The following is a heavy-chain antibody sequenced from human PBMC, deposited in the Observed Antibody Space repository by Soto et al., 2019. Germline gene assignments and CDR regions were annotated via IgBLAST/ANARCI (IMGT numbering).Heavy chain of an antibody. D-gene: IGHD3-22*01. Sequence: SETLSLTCTVSGGSVSSGSYYWSWIRQPPGKGLEWIGYIYYSGSTNYNPSLKSRVTISVDTSKNQFSLKLSSVTAADTAVYYCARGSYYYDSSGYYSGHHNPPYGAFDIWGQGTMVTVSS. CDR3: ARGSYYYDSSGYYSGHHNPPYGAFDI. J-gene: IGHJ3*02. CDR1: GGSVSSGSYY. CDR2: IYYSGST. V-gene: IGHV4-61*01.